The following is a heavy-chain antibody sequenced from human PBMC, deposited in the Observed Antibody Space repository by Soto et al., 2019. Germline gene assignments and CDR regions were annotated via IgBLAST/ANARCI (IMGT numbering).Heavy chain of an antibody. CDR2: IYHSGST. CDR3: ARVRYDSSGEIDY. Sequence: KPSETLSLTCAVSGGSISSNNWWSWVRQPPGKGLEWIGEIYHSGSTNYNPSLKSRVTISIDKSKNQFSLKLSSVTAADTAVYYCARVRYDSSGEIDYWGQGTLVTVSS. CDR1: GGSISSNNW. D-gene: IGHD3-22*01. J-gene: IGHJ4*02. V-gene: IGHV4-4*02.